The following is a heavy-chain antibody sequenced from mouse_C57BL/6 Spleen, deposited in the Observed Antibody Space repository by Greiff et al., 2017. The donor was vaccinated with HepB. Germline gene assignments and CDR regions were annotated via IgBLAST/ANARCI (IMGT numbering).Heavy chain of an antibody. CDR3: ARSHYYGSTHFDY. CDR2: IYPGDGDT. CDR1: GYAFSSSW. Sequence: VQRVESGPELVKPGASVKISCKASGYAFSSSWMNWVKQRPGKGLEWIGRIYPGDGDTNYNGKFKGKATLTADKSSSTAYMQLSSLTSEDSAVYFGARSHYYGSTHFDYWGQGTTLTVSS. D-gene: IGHD1-1*01. J-gene: IGHJ2*01. V-gene: IGHV1-82*01.